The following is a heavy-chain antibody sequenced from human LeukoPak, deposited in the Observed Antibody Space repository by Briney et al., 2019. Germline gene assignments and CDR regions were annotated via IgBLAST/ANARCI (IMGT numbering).Heavy chain of an antibody. CDR3: ARALVDFWSGYSGSSSYYFDY. D-gene: IGHD3-3*01. Sequence: ASVKASCKASGYTFTGYYMHWVRQAPGQGLEWMGWINPNSGGTNYAQKFQGRVTMTRDTSISTAYMELSRLRSDDTAVYYCARALVDFWSGYSGSSSYYFDYWGQGTLVTVSS. J-gene: IGHJ4*02. CDR1: GYTFTGYY. CDR2: INPNSGGT. V-gene: IGHV1-2*02.